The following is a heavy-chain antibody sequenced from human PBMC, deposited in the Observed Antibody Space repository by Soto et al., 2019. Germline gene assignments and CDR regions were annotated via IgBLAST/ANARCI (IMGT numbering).Heavy chain of an antibody. Sequence: SETLSLTCTVSGGSISSYYWSWIRQPPGKGLEWIGYIYYSGSTNYNPSLKSRVTKSVDTSKNQFSLKLSSVTAADTAVYYCARDGYSRRFDYWGQGTLVTVSS. CDR2: IYYSGST. J-gene: IGHJ4*02. V-gene: IGHV4-59*01. D-gene: IGHD6-13*01. CDR3: ARDGYSRRFDY. CDR1: GGSISSYY.